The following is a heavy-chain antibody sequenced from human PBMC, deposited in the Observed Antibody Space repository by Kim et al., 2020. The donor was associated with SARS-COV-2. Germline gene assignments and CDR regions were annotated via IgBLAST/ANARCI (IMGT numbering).Heavy chain of an antibody. D-gene: IGHD6-13*01. J-gene: IGHJ4*02. V-gene: IGHV3-43*01. Sequence: VKGRFTISRDNSKNSLYLQMNSLRTEDTALYYCAKDNSGSIAAAGTLDYWGQGTLVTVSS. CDR3: AKDNSGSIAAAGTLDY.